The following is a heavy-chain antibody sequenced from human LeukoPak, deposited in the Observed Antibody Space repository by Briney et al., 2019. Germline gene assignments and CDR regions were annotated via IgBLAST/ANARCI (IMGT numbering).Heavy chain of an antibody. CDR3: ARGVYIAAAQYGY. CDR2: IYYSGTT. D-gene: IGHD6-13*01. V-gene: IGHV4-59*11. CDR1: GGSISSHY. J-gene: IGHJ4*02. Sequence: SETLSLTCTVTGGSISSHYWSWTRQPPAKGLDWIGYIYYSGTTNYNPSLKSRVTISVDTSKNQFSLKLSSVTAADTAVYYCARGVYIAAAQYGYWGQGTLVTVSS.